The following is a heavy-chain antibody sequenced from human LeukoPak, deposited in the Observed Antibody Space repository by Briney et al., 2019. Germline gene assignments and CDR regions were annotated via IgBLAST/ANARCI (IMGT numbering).Heavy chain of an antibody. CDR3: ARDPPKYDYDSYDYR. V-gene: IGHV3-30*03. CDR2: ISYDGSNK. J-gene: IGHJ5*02. CDR1: GFTFSGYG. Sequence: GGSLRLSCAASGFTFSGYGMHWVRQAPGKGLEWVAVISYDGSNKYYADSVKGRFTISRDNANNLLYLQMNSLRDEDTAVYYCARDPPKYDYDSYDYRWGQGTLVTVSS. D-gene: IGHD3-22*01.